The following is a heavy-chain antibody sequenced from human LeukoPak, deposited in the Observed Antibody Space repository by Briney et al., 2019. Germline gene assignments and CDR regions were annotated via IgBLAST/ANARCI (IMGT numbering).Heavy chain of an antibody. V-gene: IGHV3-48*01. CDR3: AREGIVVSPAIDY. J-gene: IGHJ4*02. D-gene: IGHD2-2*01. CDR1: GFTFSSYG. Sequence: PGGSLRLSCAASGFTFSSYGMNWVRQAPGKGLEWVSHISSSSSTVSCADSVKGRFTISRDNAKNSLHLQMNSLRAEDTAVYYCAREGIVVSPAIDYWGQGTLVTVSS. CDR2: ISSSSSTV.